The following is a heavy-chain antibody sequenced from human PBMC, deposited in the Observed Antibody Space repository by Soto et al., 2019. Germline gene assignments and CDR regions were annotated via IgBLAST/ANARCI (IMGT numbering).Heavy chain of an antibody. CDR3: ARAKWHDGSGRVREFDN. CDR1: GFTFGGYG. D-gene: IGHD3-10*01. V-gene: IGHV3-33*01. J-gene: IGHJ4*02. Sequence: LGGSLRLSCAASGFTFGGYGMHWVRQAPGKGLEWAAAISYDGRNTYYADSVQGRFAISRDNSKNTMYLQMNSLRVEDTAVYYCARAKWHDGSGRVREFDNWGQGA. CDR2: ISYDGRNT.